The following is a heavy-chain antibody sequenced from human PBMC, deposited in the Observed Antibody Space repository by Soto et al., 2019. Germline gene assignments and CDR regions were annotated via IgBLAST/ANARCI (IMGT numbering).Heavy chain of an antibody. CDR2: ISGNDGKR. J-gene: IGHJ4*02. V-gene: IGHV1-18*01. Sequence: QVQLVQSGAEVKKPGASVKVSCKASGYRFTNHGISWVRQAPGQGLEWMGWISGNDGKRKYARKFQGRVTMTTDTSTSTAYMEMNSLRHDDTAVYYCARDFYPLAYYFDYWGQGTLVTVSS. CDR1: GYRFTNHG. CDR3: ARDFYPLAYYFDY.